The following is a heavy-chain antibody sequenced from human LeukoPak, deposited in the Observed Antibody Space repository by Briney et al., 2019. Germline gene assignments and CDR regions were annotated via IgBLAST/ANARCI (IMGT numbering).Heavy chain of an antibody. Sequence: GGSLRLSCAASGFTFSNYAMSWVRQAPGKGLEWVSAISGSGGSTYYADSVKGRFTISRDNSKKTLYLQMNSLRAEDTAVYYCAKDLSREYDILTGYYMSRYYFDYWGQGTLVTVSS. D-gene: IGHD3-9*01. CDR3: AKDLSREYDILTGYYMSRYYFDY. CDR1: GFTFSNYA. V-gene: IGHV3-23*01. J-gene: IGHJ4*02. CDR2: ISGSGGST.